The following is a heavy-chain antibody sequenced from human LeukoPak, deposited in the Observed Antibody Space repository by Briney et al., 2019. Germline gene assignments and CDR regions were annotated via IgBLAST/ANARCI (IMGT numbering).Heavy chain of an antibody. D-gene: IGHD4-17*01. Sequence: GGSLRLSCAASGFTFSDYYMSWIRQAPGKGLEWVSYISSSGSTIYYADSVKGRFTISRDNSKNTLYLQMNSLRAEDTAVYYCAKAKSGDYDPFDYWGQGTLVTVSS. CDR3: AKAKSGDYDPFDY. CDR2: ISSSGSTI. V-gene: IGHV3-11*04. J-gene: IGHJ4*02. CDR1: GFTFSDYY.